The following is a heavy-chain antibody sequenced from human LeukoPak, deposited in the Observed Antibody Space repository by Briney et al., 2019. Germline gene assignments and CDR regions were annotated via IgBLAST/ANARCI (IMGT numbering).Heavy chain of an antibody. J-gene: IGHJ1*01. Sequence: GASVKVSCKASGYTFTGYYMHWVRQAPGQGLEWMGRIIPILGIANYAQKFQGRVTITADKSTSTAYMELSSLRSEDTAVYYCARGPSRSGLSPIKWGQGTLVTVSS. CDR1: GYTFTGYY. V-gene: IGHV1-69*04. D-gene: IGHD3-16*01. CDR3: ARGPSRSGLSPIK. CDR2: IIPILGIA.